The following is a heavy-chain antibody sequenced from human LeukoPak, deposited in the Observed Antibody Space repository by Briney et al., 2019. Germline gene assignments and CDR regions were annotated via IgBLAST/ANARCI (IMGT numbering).Heavy chain of an antibody. D-gene: IGHD1-26*01. CDR2: IKNRSDGGAT. J-gene: IGHJ4*02. V-gene: IGHV3-15*01. Sequence: GGSLRLSCAASGFTFSAAWMTWVRQTPGKGLECVGRIKNRSDGGATDYPTPVKGRFAISRDDSKSIAYLQMNSLKTEDTAVYYCTSVGPTTNYWGQGTLVTVSS. CDR3: TSVGPTTNY. CDR1: GFTFSAAW.